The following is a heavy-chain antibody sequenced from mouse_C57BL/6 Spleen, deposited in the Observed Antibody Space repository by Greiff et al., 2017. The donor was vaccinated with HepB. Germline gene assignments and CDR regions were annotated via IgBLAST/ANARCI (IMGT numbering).Heavy chain of an antibody. CDR1: GFTFSDAW. CDR3: TRRSYACYWYFDV. CDR2: IRNKANNHAT. J-gene: IGHJ1*03. V-gene: IGHV6-6*01. Sequence: DVKLVESGGGLVQPGGSMKLSCAASGFTFSDAWMDWVRQSPEKGLEWVAEIRNKANNHATYYAESVKGRFTISRDDSKSSVYLQMNSLRAEDTGIYYCTRRSYACYWYFDVWGTGTTVTVSS. D-gene: IGHD1-1*01.